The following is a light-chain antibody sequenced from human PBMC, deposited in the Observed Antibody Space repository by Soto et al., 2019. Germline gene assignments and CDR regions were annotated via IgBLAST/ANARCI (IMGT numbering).Light chain of an antibody. Sequence: DIQMTQSPSSLAASVGDRVTITCRASQSITTFINWYQHKPGRAPKVLIYGQSNLLSGVPSRFSGSGSGTDFTLTITGLRPDDFGTYYCQQSYDAPITFGQGTRLEIK. J-gene: IGKJ5*01. V-gene: IGKV1-39*01. CDR1: QSITTF. CDR2: GQS. CDR3: QQSYDAPIT.